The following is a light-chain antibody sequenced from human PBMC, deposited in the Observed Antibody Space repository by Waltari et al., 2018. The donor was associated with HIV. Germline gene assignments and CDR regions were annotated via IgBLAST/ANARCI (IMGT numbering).Light chain of an antibody. V-gene: IGLV7-46*01. J-gene: IGLJ2*01. CDR2: DSY. Sequence: QAVVTQEPSLTVSPGGTVTLTCASSTGHVTTDHYPYWFQQMPGQAPTTLIFDSYSRHSWTPARFSGSLLGGKAALTLSGAQPEDEADYYCSLFYNTARVFGGGTRLTVL. CDR3: SLFYNTARV. CDR1: TGHVTTDHY.